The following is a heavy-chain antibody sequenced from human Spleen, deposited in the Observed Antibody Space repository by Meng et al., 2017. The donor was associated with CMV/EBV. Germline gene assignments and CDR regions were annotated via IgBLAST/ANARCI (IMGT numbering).Heavy chain of an antibody. Sequence: GESLKISCMASGYSFTSYWIGWVRQMPGKGLEWMGIIYPGDSDTRYSPSFQGPVTISADKSINTAYLHWSSLKPSDTAMYFCARSAASHDAFDFWGQGTVVTVSS. V-gene: IGHV5-51*01. D-gene: IGHD2-2*01. J-gene: IGHJ3*01. CDR3: ARSAASHDAFDF. CDR2: IYPGDSDT. CDR1: GYSFTSYW.